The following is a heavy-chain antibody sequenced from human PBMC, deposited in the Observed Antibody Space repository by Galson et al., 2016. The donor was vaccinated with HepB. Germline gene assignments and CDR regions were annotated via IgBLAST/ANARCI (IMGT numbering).Heavy chain of an antibody. Sequence: SLRLSCAASGFTFSGYWMTWVRQAPGKGLEWVANIEQDGSEKNYVDSVKGRFTISRDNAKNLVYLQMNSLRAEDTAMYYCAIAPAATESDYWGQGTLVTVSP. CDR2: IEQDGSEK. V-gene: IGHV3-7*01. CDR3: AIAPAATESDY. CDR1: GFTFSGYW. D-gene: IGHD6-25*01. J-gene: IGHJ4*02.